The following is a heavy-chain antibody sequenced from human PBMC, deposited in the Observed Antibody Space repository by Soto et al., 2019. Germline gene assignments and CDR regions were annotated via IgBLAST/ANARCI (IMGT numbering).Heavy chain of an antibody. V-gene: IGHV3-64D*06. J-gene: IGHJ4*02. D-gene: IGHD3-10*01. CDR2: ISSNGGST. CDR1: GFTFSRYA. Sequence: PGGSLRLSCSASGFTFSRYAMHWVRQAPGKGLEYVSAISSNGGSTYYADSVKGRFTISRDNSKNTLYPQMSSLRAEDTAVYHYVKDGDYYGSGTYFDYWGQGTLVTVSS. CDR3: VKDGDYYGSGTYFDY.